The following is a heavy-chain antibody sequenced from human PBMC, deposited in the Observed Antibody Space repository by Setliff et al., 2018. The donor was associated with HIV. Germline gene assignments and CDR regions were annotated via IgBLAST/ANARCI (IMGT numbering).Heavy chain of an antibody. J-gene: IGHJ4*02. Sequence: GGSLRLSCVVSGLTFTNYDMIWVRQAPGKGLEWVSYISRSGSPIYHADSVRGRFTTSRDNAKNSLYLLMDNLGADDTAIYYCATGSYSSVWYGFDYWGQGSLVTVSS. CDR2: ISRSGSPI. CDR1: GLTFTNYD. V-gene: IGHV3-48*03. CDR3: ATGSYSSVWYGFDY. D-gene: IGHD6-19*01.